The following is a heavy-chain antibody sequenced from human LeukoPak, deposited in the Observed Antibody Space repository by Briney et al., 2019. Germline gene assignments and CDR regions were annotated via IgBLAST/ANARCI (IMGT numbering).Heavy chain of an antibody. Sequence: GGSLRLSCAASGFTFSSYAMSWVRQAPGKGLEWVSAISGSGGSTYYADSVKGWFTISRDNSKNTLYLQMNSLRAEDTAVYYCAKASYYDFWSGLNGMDVWGQGTTVTVSS. CDR3: AKASYYDFWSGLNGMDV. CDR2: ISGSGGST. V-gene: IGHV3-23*01. CDR1: GFTFSSYA. D-gene: IGHD3-3*01. J-gene: IGHJ6*02.